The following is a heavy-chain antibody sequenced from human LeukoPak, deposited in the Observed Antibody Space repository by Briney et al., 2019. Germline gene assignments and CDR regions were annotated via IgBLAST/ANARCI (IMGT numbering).Heavy chain of an antibody. CDR3: ARLDTMVRGVIIRN. D-gene: IGHD3-10*01. CDR2: IYYSGST. Sequence: PPETLSLTCTVSGGSISSHYWSWIRNPPGKGREWIGYIYYSGSTNYNPSLKSRVTISVDTSKNQFSLKLSSVTAADTAVYYCARLDTMVRGVIIRNWGQGTLVTVSS. J-gene: IGHJ4*02. CDR1: GGSISSHY. V-gene: IGHV4-59*11.